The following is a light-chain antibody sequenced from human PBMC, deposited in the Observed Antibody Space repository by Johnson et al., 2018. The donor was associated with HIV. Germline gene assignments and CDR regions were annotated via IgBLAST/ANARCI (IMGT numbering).Light chain of an antibody. CDR3: GTWDSSLSAYV. J-gene: IGLJ1*01. V-gene: IGLV1-51*01. CDR1: SSNIGNNY. CDR2: DNN. Sequence: QSVLTQPPSVSAAPGQKVTISCSGSSSNIGNNYVSWYKQLPGTAPKLLIYDNNKRPSGIRDRFSGSKSGTSATLGITGLQTGDEADYYCGTWDSSLSAYVIGTGTKVTVL.